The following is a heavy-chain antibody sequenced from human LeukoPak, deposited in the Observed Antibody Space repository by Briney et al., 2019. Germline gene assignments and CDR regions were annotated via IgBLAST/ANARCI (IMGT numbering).Heavy chain of an antibody. CDR1: GYTFTGYY. CDR2: INPNSGGT. J-gene: IGHJ4*02. D-gene: IGHD4/OR15-4a*01. Sequence: ASVKVSCKASGYTFTGYYMHWVRQAPGQGLEWMGWINPNSGGTNYAQNFQGRVIMTRDTSISTAYMELSRLRSDDTAVYYWARGGLVRLTTGLIDYWGQGTLVTVSS. V-gene: IGHV1-2*02. CDR3: ARGGLVRLTTGLIDY.